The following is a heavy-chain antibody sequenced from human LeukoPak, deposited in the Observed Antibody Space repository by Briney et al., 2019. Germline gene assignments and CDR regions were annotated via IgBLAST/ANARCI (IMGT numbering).Heavy chain of an antibody. D-gene: IGHD1-26*01. Sequence: MPSETLSLTCTVSGGSISSGDYYWSWIRQPPGKGLEWIGYIYYSGSTYYNPSLKSRVTISVDTSKNQFALRLSSVTAADTAVYYCARQIGSIGPDCWGQGTLVTVSS. V-gene: IGHV4-30-4*01. CDR1: GGSISSGDYY. J-gene: IGHJ4*02. CDR3: ARQIGSIGPDC. CDR2: IYYSGST.